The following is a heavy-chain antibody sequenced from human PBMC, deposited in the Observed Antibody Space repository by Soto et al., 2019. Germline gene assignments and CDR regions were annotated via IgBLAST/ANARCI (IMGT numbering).Heavy chain of an antibody. CDR1: GFTFSSYD. CDR3: ARVMAGTSAFDI. V-gene: IGHV3-13*01. D-gene: IGHD6-19*01. Sequence: PGGSLRLSCAASGFTFSSYDMHWVRQATGKGLEWVSAIGTAGDTYYPGSVKGRFTISRENAKNSLYLQMNSLRAEDTAVYYCARVMAGTSAFDILGQGKMVTVS. CDR2: IGTAGDT. J-gene: IGHJ3*02.